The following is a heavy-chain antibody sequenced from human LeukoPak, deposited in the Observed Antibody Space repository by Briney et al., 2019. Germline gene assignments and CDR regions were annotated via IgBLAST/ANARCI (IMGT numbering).Heavy chain of an antibody. CDR1: GLTFRTYG. CDR3: ATHGPPEEVVSATFDY. V-gene: IGHV3-33*03. D-gene: IGHD2-15*01. Sequence: GGSLRLSCAASGLTFRTYGMHWVRQAPGKGLECVAAIFYDGITKKYADSVKGRFTISRDNSKNTLYLQMNSLSAEDTAVYYCATHGPPEEVVSATFDYWGQGTLVTVSS. J-gene: IGHJ4*02. CDR2: IFYDGITK.